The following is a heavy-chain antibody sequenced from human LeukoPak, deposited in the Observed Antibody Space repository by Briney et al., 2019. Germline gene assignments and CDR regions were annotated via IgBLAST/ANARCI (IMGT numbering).Heavy chain of an antibody. CDR1: GFTFSSYA. CDR2: ISYDGSNK. J-gene: IGHJ4*02. V-gene: IGHV3-30*04. CDR3: AKDGVPSRWFGRNYFDY. Sequence: GGSLRLSCAASGFTFSSYAMHWVRQAPGKGLEWVAVISYDGSNKYCADSVKGRFTISRDNSKNTLYLQMNSLRAEDTAVYYCAKDGVPSRWFGRNYFDYWGQRTLVTVSS. D-gene: IGHD3-10*01.